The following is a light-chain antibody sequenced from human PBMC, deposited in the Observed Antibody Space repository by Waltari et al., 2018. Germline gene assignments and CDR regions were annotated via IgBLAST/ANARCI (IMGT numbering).Light chain of an antibody. CDR1: SSHVGAYNF. V-gene: IGLV2-14*01. CDR3: SSYTTSSTFI. Sequence: QSALTKPASVSGSPGQSITIPCTGISSHVGAYNFVSWCQPPPGKAPNLIIYDVTARPSGVSNRFSGSKSGNTASLTISGLQAEDDADYYCSSYTTSSTFIFGGGTKLTVL. CDR2: DVT. J-gene: IGLJ2*01.